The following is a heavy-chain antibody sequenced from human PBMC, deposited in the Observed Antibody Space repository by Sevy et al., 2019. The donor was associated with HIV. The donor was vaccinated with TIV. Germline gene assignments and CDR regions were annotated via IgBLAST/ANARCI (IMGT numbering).Heavy chain of an antibody. CDR2: MSSGTSYT. CDR3: AIRNRSTINRYEDDFWSAYYTNGLDV. D-gene: IGHD3-3*01. J-gene: IGHJ6*02. V-gene: IGHV3-11*03. Sequence: GESLKISCAASGFTFSDYYMSWIRQAPGKGLEWVSYMSSGTSYTYYADSVEGRFTISRDNSKNTVSLQMNSLGADDKAIVYRAIRNRSTINRYEDDFWSAYYTNGLDVWGQGISVTVSS. CDR1: GFTFSDYY.